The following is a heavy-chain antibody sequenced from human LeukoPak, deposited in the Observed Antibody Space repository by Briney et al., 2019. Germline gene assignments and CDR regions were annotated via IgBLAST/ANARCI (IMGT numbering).Heavy chain of an antibody. V-gene: IGHV1-2*06. J-gene: IGHJ5*02. D-gene: IGHD2-15*01. CDR1: GGTFSSYT. CDR3: ARGYCSGGTCYLVENWLDP. CDR2: INPNSGGT. Sequence: ASVKASCKASGGTFSSYTISWVRQAPGQGLEWMGRINPNSGGTDYAQNFQGRVTMTRDTSISTAYMELSRLRSDDTAVYYCARGYCSGGTCYLVENWLDPWGQGTLVTVSS.